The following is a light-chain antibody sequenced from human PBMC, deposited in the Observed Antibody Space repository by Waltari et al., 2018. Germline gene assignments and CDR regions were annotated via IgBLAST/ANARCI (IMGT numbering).Light chain of an antibody. CDR2: DAS. CDR3: QQRRNWPLT. J-gene: IGKJ4*01. CDR1: QSVGPY. V-gene: IGKV3-11*01. Sequence: EIVFTQSPAVLSFSPGERATPSCRASQSVGPYLAWYQQRPGQSPRLLIHDASYRATGIPARFSGSGSETDFTLTISSLQPEDFAVYYCQQRRNWPLTFGGGTRVQI.